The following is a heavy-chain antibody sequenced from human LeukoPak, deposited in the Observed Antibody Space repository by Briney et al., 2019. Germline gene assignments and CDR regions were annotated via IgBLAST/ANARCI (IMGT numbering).Heavy chain of an antibody. CDR3: ARDQSYYDSSGYLIFGGWFDP. J-gene: IGHJ5*02. D-gene: IGHD3-22*01. CDR2: INPNSGGT. V-gene: IGHV1-2*02. Sequence: VASVKVSCKASGYTFTGYYMHWVRQAPGQGLEWMGWINPNSGGTNYAQKFQGRVTMTRDTSISTAYMELGRLRSDDTAVYYCARDQSYYDSSGYLIFGGWFDPWGQGTLVTVSS. CDR1: GYTFTGYY.